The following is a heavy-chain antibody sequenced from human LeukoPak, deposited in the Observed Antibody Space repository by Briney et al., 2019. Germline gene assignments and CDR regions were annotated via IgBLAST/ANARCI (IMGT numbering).Heavy chain of an antibody. CDR1: GYTFTSYY. CDR2: INPSGGST. J-gene: IGHJ6*02. D-gene: IGHD4-17*01. Sequence: ASVKVSCKASGYTFTSYYMHWVRQAPGQGLEWMGVINPSGGSTSYAQKFQGRVTMTRDTSTSTVYMELRSLRPDDTAVYYCARGDYGDSYYYYGMDVWGQGTTVTVSS. CDR3: ARGDYGDSYYYYGMDV. V-gene: IGHV1-46*01.